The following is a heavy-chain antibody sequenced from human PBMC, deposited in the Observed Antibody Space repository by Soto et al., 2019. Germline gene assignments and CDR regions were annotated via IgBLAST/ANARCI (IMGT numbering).Heavy chain of an antibody. J-gene: IGHJ6*02. CDR3: ATNWGYCSSTSCYGEDYYYGMDV. Sequence: QVQLVQSGAEVKKPGSSVKVSCKASGGTFSSYAISWVRQAPGQGLEWMGGIIPIFGTANYAQKFQGRVTITSDKSTSTADMELSSLRSEDTAVYYCATNWGYCSSTSCYGEDYYYGMDVWGLGTTVTVSS. CDR2: IIPIFGTA. D-gene: IGHD2-2*01. CDR1: GGTFSSYA. V-gene: IGHV1-69*06.